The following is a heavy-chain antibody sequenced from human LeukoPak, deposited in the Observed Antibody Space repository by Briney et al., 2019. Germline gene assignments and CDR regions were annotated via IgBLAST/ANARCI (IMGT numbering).Heavy chain of an antibody. CDR3: ARQAYAYYYYMDV. V-gene: IGHV4-39*01. J-gene: IGHJ6*03. Sequence: SETLSLTCTVSGDSISSSSYYWGWIRQPPGKGLEWIGSIYYSESTYYNPSLKSRVTISVDTSKNQFSLKLSSVTAADTAVYYCARQAYAYYYYMDVWGKGTTVTVSS. CDR1: GDSISSSSYY. D-gene: IGHD4-17*01. CDR2: IYYSEST.